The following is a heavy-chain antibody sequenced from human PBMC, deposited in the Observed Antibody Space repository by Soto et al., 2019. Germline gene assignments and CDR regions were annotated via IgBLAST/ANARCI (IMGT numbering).Heavy chain of an antibody. J-gene: IGHJ4*02. D-gene: IGHD3-16*02. Sequence: QVQLVQSGAEVKKPGASVKVSCKASGYTFSSYDINWVRQATGQGLEWMGWMNPNSGNTGYAQKFQGRVTMTRDTSISTAYMELSSLSYEDTAGYNCASGPLHLGELSLYRFNYWGQGSLVTVSS. CDR2: MNPNSGNT. CDR3: ASGPLHLGELSLYRFNY. V-gene: IGHV1-8*02. CDR1: GYTFSSYD.